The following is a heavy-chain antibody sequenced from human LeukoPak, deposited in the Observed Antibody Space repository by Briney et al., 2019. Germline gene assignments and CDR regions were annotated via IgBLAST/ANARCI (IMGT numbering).Heavy chain of an antibody. CDR3: ARGAGPPWFDP. J-gene: IGHJ5*02. D-gene: IGHD6-19*01. CDR1: GFTFSTYG. V-gene: IGHV3-23*01. CDR2: ISGGGDRT. Sequence: GGTLRLSCAAAGFTFSTYGMSWVRQAPGKGLEWVSGISGGGDRTSYAQSVKGRFTISRDNFKNMLYLQMNSLRAEDTAVYYCARGAGPPWFDPWGQGTLVTVSS.